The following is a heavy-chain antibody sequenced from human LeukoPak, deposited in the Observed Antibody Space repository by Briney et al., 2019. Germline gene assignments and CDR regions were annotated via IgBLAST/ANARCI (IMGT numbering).Heavy chain of an antibody. CDR3: AKYSGSYYYPPNWGS. V-gene: IGHV3-23*01. Sequence: GGSLRLSCAASGFTFSNYAMTWVRQAPGKGLEWVSGISGSGSSTYYADSVKGRFTLSRDYPKNTLYLQMNSLRAEDTAVYFCAKYSGSYYYPPNWGSWGQGTLVTVSS. CDR2: ISGSGSST. J-gene: IGHJ5*02. D-gene: IGHD1-26*01. CDR1: GFTFSNYA.